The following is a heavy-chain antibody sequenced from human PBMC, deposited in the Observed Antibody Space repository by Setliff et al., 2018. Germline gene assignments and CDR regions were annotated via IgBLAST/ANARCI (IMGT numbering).Heavy chain of an antibody. D-gene: IGHD3-10*01. V-gene: IGHV4-59*13. CDR1: GGSMTSYY. CDR2: VHYSGDS. J-gene: IGHJ4*02. CDR3: ARRPSSGSYYNPRPYYFDY. Sequence: PSETLSLTCTVSGGSMTSYYWSWIRQSPWKGLEWIGYVHYSGDSNYNPSLKSRVTMSVDTSKNQFSLNLRSVTAADTAVYYCARRPSSGSYYNPRPYYFDYWGQGTLVTVPQ.